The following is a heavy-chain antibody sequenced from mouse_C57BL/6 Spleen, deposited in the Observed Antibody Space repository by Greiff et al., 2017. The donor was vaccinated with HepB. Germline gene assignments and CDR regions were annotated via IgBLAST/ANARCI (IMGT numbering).Heavy chain of an antibody. CDR3: ARGLGPFAY. D-gene: IGHD4-1*01. CDR1: GYSITSGYY. Sequence: EVKLQESGPGLVKPSQSLSLTCSVTGYSITSGYYWNWIRQFPGNKLEWMGYISYDGSNNYNPSLKNRISITRDTSKNQFFLKLNSVTTEDTATYYCARGLGPFAYWGQGTLVTVSA. V-gene: IGHV3-6*01. J-gene: IGHJ3*01. CDR2: ISYDGSN.